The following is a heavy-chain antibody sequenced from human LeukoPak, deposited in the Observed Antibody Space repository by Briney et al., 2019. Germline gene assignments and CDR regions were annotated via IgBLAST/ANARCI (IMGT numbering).Heavy chain of an antibody. Sequence: PGGSLRLSCAASGFTFSSYGMHWVRQAPAKGLEWVAIISYDGSNKYYSDSVKGRFTSSRDNSKNPLYLQMNSLRAEDTAVYYCAKDLITAAAGSVFDYWGQGTLVTVSS. CDR3: AKDLITAAAGSVFDY. D-gene: IGHD6-13*01. CDR1: GFTFSSYG. CDR2: ISYDGSNK. V-gene: IGHV3-30*18. J-gene: IGHJ4*02.